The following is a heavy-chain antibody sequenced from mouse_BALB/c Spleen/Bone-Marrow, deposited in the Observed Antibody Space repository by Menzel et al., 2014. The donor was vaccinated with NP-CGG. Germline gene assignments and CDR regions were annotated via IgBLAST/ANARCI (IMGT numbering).Heavy chain of an antibody. V-gene: IGHV5-6*01. CDR2: IRSGGSYT. J-gene: IGHJ3*01. D-gene: IGHD2-4*01. CDR1: GFTFSSYG. Sequence: EVHLVESGGDLVKPGGSLKLSCAASGFTFSSYGMSWVRQTPDKRLEWVATIRSGGSYTYYPDSVKGRFTISRDNAKNTLYLQMSSLKSEDTAMYYCARPYDFGAWFAYWGQGTLVTVSA. CDR3: ARPYDFGAWFAY.